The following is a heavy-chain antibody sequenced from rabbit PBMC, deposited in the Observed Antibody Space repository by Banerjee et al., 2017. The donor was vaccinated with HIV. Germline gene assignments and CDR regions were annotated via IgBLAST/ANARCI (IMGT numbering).Heavy chain of an antibody. D-gene: IGHD1-1*01. CDR1: GFSFSSTYY. CDR3: ARDLASSGGYIFNL. CDR2: IGGGSSGIT. V-gene: IGHV1S40*01. J-gene: IGHJ4*01. Sequence: QSLEESGGGLVKPEGSLTLTCTASGFSFSSTYYMCWVRQAPGKGLEWIGCIGGGSSGITYYASWAKGRFTISKTSSTTVTLQMTSLTAADTATYFCARDLASSGGYIFNLWGQGTLVTVS.